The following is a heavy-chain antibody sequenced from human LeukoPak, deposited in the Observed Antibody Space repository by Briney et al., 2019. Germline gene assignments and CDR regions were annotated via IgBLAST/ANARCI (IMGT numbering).Heavy chain of an antibody. Sequence: GGSLRLSCAASGFTFSNYAMHWVRQAPAKGLEWVAFISYDGNKQYSADSVKGRFTISRDNSKNTLSLQMSNLRPEDTAVYYCARDRWVGGSYCDYWGQGTLVTVSS. J-gene: IGHJ4*02. V-gene: IGHV3-30*04. CDR2: ISYDGNKQ. CDR3: ARDRWVGGSYCDY. D-gene: IGHD4-23*01. CDR1: GFTFSNYA.